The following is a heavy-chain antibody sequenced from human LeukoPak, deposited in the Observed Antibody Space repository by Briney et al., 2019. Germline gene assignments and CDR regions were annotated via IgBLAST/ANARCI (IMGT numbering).Heavy chain of an antibody. J-gene: IGHJ4*02. CDR3: ARNCGGDCFYSPRFDY. Sequence: ASVKVSCKASGYTFTGYYMHWVRQAPGQGLEWMGWINPNSGGTNYAQKFQGRVTMTRDTSISTAYMELSRLRSDDTAVYYCARNCGGDCFYSPRFDYWGQGTLVTVPS. CDR2: INPNSGGT. D-gene: IGHD2-21*02. V-gene: IGHV1-2*02. CDR1: GYTFTGYY.